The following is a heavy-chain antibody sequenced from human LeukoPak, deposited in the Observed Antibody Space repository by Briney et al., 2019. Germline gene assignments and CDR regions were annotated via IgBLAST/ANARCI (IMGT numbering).Heavy chain of an antibody. J-gene: IGHJ3*02. CDR3: ARGCDYDTLTGYSHDAFDI. V-gene: IGHV4-59*01. Sequence: SETLSLTCTVSGGSISSYYWSWIRQPPGKGLEWIGYIYYSGSTNYNPSLKSRGTISVDTSKNQFSLKLSSVTAADTAVYYCARGCDYDTLTGYSHDAFDIWGQGTMVTVSS. CDR1: GGSISSYY. CDR2: IYYSGST. D-gene: IGHD3-9*01.